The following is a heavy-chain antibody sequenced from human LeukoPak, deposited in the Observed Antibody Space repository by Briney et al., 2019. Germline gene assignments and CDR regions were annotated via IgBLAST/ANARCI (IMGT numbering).Heavy chain of an antibody. CDR3: ARVYVGSTTTCPYDY. Sequence: GGSLRLPCAASGFTFSNYWMSWVRQAPGKGLEWVANIKQDGSEKYYVDSVKGRFTISRDNGKNSLYLQMNSLRAEDTAVYYCARVYVGSTTTCPYDYWGQGTLVTVSS. V-gene: IGHV3-7*01. J-gene: IGHJ4*02. CDR1: GFTFSNYW. D-gene: IGHD3-16*01. CDR2: IKQDGSEK.